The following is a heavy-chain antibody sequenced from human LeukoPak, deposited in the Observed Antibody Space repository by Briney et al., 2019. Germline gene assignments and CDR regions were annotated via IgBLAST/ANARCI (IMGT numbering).Heavy chain of an antibody. D-gene: IGHD6-19*01. CDR1: SGSISISSYY. J-gene: IGHJ5*02. CDR3: AGYSSSRGCLDP. Sequence: PSETLSLTCTVSSGSISISSYYWGWIRQPPGKGLEWIGSMYYSGSTYYNPSLKSRVTISLDTSKNQFSLKLSSVTAADTAVYFCAGYSSSRGCLDPWGQGTLVTVSS. CDR2: MYYSGST. V-gene: IGHV4-39*07.